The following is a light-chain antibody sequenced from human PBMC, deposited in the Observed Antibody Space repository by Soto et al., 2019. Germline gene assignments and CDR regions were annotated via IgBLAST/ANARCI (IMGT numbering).Light chain of an antibody. Sequence: DIQMTQSPSTLSASVGDRVTITCRASQSISRSLAWYQQKSGKAPKLLIYDASSLESGVPSRFSGSGFGTEFTLTISGLQPDDFATYYCQQYQSYFLPFGPGPTVD. CDR1: QSISRS. V-gene: IGKV1-5*01. J-gene: IGKJ3*01. CDR3: QQYQSYFLP. CDR2: DAS.